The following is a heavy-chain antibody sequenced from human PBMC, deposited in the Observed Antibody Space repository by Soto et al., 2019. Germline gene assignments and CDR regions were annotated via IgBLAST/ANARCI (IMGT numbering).Heavy chain of an antibody. CDR1: GGTFSRYS. D-gene: IGHD1-26*01. CDR2: IIPLFGTA. J-gene: IGHJ4*02. CDR3: ARDGGRHSGGIDY. Sequence: QVQLVQSGAEVKKPGSSVKVSCKASGGTFSRYSINWVRQAPGQGLEWMGEIIPLFGTAHYAQKFQGRVTISADESTSTAYMELSSLRSEDTAVYYCARDGGRHSGGIDYWGQGTLVTVSS. V-gene: IGHV1-69*01.